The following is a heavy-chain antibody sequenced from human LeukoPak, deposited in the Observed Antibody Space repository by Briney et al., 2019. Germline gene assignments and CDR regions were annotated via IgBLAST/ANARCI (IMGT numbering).Heavy chain of an antibody. V-gene: IGHV3-23*01. Sequence: GGSLRLSCAASGFTFSSYAMSWVRQAPGKGLEWASAISGSGGSTYYADSVKGRFTISRDNSKNTLYLQMNSLRAEDTAVYYCAKQPGYSYGSRYYYYGMDVWGQGTTVTVSS. D-gene: IGHD5-18*01. CDR1: GFTFSSYA. CDR3: AKQPGYSYGSRYYYYGMDV. CDR2: ISGSGGST. J-gene: IGHJ6*02.